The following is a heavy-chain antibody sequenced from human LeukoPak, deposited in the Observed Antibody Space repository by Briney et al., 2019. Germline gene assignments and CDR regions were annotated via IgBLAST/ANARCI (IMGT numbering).Heavy chain of an antibody. J-gene: IGHJ4*02. CDR2: ITRGSSAK. CDR1: GFTLSSYS. V-gene: IGHV3-48*01. Sequence: SGGSLRLSCVASGFTLSSYSMNWVRQAPGKGLEWVSYITRGSSAKFYADSVKGRFTIPRDNAENLLYLQMNSLRAEDTAVYYCTRDQEGSDYWGQGTLVTVSS. CDR3: TRDQEGSDY.